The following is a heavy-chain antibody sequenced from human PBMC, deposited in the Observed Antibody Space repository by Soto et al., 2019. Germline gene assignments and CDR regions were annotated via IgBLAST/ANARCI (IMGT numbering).Heavy chain of an antibody. J-gene: IGHJ4*02. D-gene: IGHD3-16*01. CDR3: GRLLGGIFDY. Sequence: PSETLSLTCTVSGGSISSYYWSWIRQPPGKGLEWIGYIYYSGSTNYNPSLKSRVTISVDTSKNQFSLKLTSVTAADTAVYYCGRLLGGIFDYGGQGPLAPFPS. CDR1: GGSISSYY. CDR2: IYYSGST. V-gene: IGHV4-59*01.